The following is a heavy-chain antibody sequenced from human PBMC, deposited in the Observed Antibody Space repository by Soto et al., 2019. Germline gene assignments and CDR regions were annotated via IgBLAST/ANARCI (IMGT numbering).Heavy chain of an antibody. J-gene: IGHJ4*02. CDR1: GFTFSRYA. Sequence: QVQLVESGGGVVQPGRSLRLSCAASGFTFSRYAIHWVRQAPGKGLECVAVMSYDGTTQYYAESVKGRFTLSRDISKNTLYRQMNSLGAKDTAVYYCARVAEQRLVRDAFDYWGQGTLVTVSS. V-gene: IGHV3-30-3*01. CDR3: ARVAEQRLVRDAFDY. D-gene: IGHD6-13*01. CDR2: MSYDGTTQ.